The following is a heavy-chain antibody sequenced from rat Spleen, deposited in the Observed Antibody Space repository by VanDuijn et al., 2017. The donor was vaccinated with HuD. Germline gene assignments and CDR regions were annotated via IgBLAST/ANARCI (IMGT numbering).Heavy chain of an antibody. CDR1: GFTFSDYN. CDR3: VRQRNPGGGTSYWYFDF. Sequence: EVQLVESGGGLVQPGRSLKLSCAASGFTFSDYNMAWVRQAPMKGLAWVATIIYDGSRTYYRDSVKGRFTISRDNAKSTLYLLMDSLRSEDTATYYCVRQRNPGGGTSYWYFDFWGPGTMVTVSS. CDR2: IIYDGSRT. D-gene: IGHD4-2*01. V-gene: IGHV5-7*01. J-gene: IGHJ1*01.